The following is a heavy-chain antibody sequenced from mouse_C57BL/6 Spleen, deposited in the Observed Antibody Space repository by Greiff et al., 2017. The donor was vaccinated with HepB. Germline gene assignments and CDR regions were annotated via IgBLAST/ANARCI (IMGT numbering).Heavy chain of an antibody. Sequence: EVKLVESGGDLVKPGGSLKLSCAASGFTFSSYGMSWVRQTPDKRLEWVATISSGGSYTYYPDSVKGRFTISRDNAKNTLYLQMRSLKSEDTAMYYCARPDGYWFAYWGQGTLVTVSA. CDR3: ARPDGYWFAY. J-gene: IGHJ3*01. CDR1: GFTFSSYG. V-gene: IGHV5-6*01. CDR2: ISSGGSYT. D-gene: IGHD2-3*01.